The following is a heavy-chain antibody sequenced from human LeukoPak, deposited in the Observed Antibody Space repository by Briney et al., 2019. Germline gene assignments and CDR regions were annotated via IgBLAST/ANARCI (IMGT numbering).Heavy chain of an antibody. J-gene: IGHJ4*02. CDR3: ARAIAVVRGYFDY. CDR2: ISYNGSNK. V-gene: IGHV3-30*04. Sequence: GRSLRLSCAASGFTFSSYAMHWVRQAPGKGLEWVAVISYNGSNKYYADSVKGRFTISRDNSKNTLYLQMNSLRAEDTAVHYCARAIAVVRGYFDYWGQGTLVTVSS. D-gene: IGHD6-19*01. CDR1: GFTFSSYA.